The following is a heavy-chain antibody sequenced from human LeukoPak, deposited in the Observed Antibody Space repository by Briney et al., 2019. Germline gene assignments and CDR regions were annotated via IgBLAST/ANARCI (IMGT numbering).Heavy chain of an antibody. V-gene: IGHV4-4*07. CDR2: IYTSGST. CDR1: GGSINSYF. CDR3: AREGLESAVTTSNWFDP. D-gene: IGHD4-11*01. Sequence: SETLSLTCTVSGGSINSYFWSWIRQPAGKGLEWIGRIYTSGSTNYNPSLKSRVTMSVDTSKNQFSLKLSSVTAADTAVYYCAREGLESAVTTSNWFDPWGQGTLVTVSS. J-gene: IGHJ5*02.